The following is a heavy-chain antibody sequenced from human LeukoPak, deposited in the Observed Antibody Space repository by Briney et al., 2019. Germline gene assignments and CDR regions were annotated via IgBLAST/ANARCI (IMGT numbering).Heavy chain of an antibody. CDR2: ISSSSSYI. Sequence: GGSLRLSCAASGFTFSDYYMSWIRQAPGKGLEWVSSISSSSSYIYYADSVKGRFTISRDNAKNSLYLQMNSLRAEDTAVYYCARSGSGGYLIPFDYWGQGTLVTVSS. CDR3: ARSGSGGYLIPFDY. V-gene: IGHV3-11*06. D-gene: IGHD2-15*01. J-gene: IGHJ4*02. CDR1: GFTFSDYY.